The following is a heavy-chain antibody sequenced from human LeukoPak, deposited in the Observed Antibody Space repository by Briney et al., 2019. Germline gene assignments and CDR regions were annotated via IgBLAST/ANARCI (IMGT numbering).Heavy chain of an antibody. J-gene: IGHJ4*02. V-gene: IGHV4-61*02. Sequence: SSETLSLTCTVSGGSISSGSYYWSWIRQPAGKGLEWIGRIYTSGSTNYNPSLKSRVTISVDTSKNQFSLKLSSVTAADTAVYYCARTYDFWSGYPRYFDYWGQGTLVTVSS. CDR1: GGSISSGSYY. D-gene: IGHD3-3*01. CDR2: IYTSGST. CDR3: ARTYDFWSGYPRYFDY.